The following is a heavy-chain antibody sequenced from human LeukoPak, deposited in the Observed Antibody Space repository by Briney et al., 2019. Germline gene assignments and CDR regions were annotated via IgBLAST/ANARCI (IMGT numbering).Heavy chain of an antibody. CDR1: GYTFTGYY. V-gene: IGHV1-2*02. J-gene: IGHJ4*02. Sequence: ASVKVSCKASGYTFTGYYMYWVRQAPGQGLEWMGWINPNSGGTNYAQKFQGRVTMTRDTSIGTAYMELSRLRSDDTAVYYCARDRDYYDSSGYYYWDQGTLVTVSS. CDR3: ARDRDYYDSSGYYY. D-gene: IGHD3-22*01. CDR2: INPNSGGT.